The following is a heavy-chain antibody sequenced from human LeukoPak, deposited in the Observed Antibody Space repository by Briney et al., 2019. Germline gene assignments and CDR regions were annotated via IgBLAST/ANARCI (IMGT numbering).Heavy chain of an antibody. V-gene: IGHV4-39*07. CDR1: GDSITSAIYD. Sequence: SETLSLTCTVSGDSITSAIYDWGWIRQPPGKGLEWIGEINHSGSTNYNPSLKSRVTISVDTSKNQFSLKLSSVTAADTAVYYCARTGPFGYMVEGYYFDYWGQGTLVTVSS. CDR3: ARTGPFGYMVEGYYFDY. CDR2: INHSGST. J-gene: IGHJ4*02. D-gene: IGHD3-22*01.